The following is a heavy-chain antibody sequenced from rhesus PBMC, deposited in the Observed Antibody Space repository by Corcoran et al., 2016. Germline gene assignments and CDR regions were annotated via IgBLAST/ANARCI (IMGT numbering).Heavy chain of an antibody. V-gene: IGHV2-1*01. J-gene: IGHJ4*01. CDR1: GFSLSTSGMG. CDR3: ARSPSSILYFDS. D-gene: IGHD2-21*01. CDR2: SYWDDDK. Sequence: QVTLKESGPALVKPTQTLTLTCTFAGFSLSTSGMGVGWIRQPPGKTLKWLAHSYWDDDKRYRTARKSRRTSAKDTAKKQVGRTMTNVDPGDTATYYCARSPSSILYFDSWGQGVLVTVSS.